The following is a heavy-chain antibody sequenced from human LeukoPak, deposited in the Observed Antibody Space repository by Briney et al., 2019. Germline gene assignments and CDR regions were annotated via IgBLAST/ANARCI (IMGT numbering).Heavy chain of an antibody. CDR1: GFTFSNYN. CDR2: ISSSSSYI. CDR3: ARDKSGYSGYDLDY. J-gene: IGHJ4*02. Sequence: GGSLRLSCAASGFTFSNYNMNWVRQTPGKGLEWVSSISSSSSYIYYADSVKGRFTISRDNAKNSLYLQMNSLRAEDTAVYYCARDKSGYSGYDLDYWGQGSLSPSPQ. V-gene: IGHV3-21*01. D-gene: IGHD5-12*01.